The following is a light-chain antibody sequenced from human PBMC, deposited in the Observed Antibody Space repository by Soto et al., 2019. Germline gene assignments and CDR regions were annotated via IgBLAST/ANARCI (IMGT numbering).Light chain of an antibody. CDR3: QQYSKWPRGT. V-gene: IGKV3-15*01. J-gene: IGKJ2*01. CDR2: VAS. CDR1: QSINNN. Sequence: LVMTQTPATLSVSPGQRATLSCRASQSINNNHLAWYQQKPGQAPRLLIYVASSRDTGVPPRFSGSGSGTEFTLTISSLQSDDVALYYCQQYSKWPRGTFGQGTKLLIK.